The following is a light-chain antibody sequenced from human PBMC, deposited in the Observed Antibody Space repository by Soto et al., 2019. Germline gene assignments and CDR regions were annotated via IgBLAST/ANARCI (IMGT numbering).Light chain of an antibody. Sequence: DIHMTQSPSSLSASVGDRVTITCRASQSISSYLNWYQQKPGKAPKLLIYDVSSLQSGVPSRFSGSGSGTEFTLTISSLQPDDFATYYCQHYKMYSPWTFGQGTKVDIK. J-gene: IGKJ1*01. CDR1: QSISSY. V-gene: IGKV1-5*01. CDR2: DVS. CDR3: QHYKMYSPWT.